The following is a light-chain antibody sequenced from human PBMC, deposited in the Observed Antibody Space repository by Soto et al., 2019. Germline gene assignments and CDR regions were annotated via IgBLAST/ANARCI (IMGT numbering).Light chain of an antibody. CDR3: QQYYNWRAIT. CDR1: QSVSSR. CDR2: GAS. Sequence: EIMMTQSPPTLSVSPGERAGLSCRASQSVSSRLAWYQQKPGQAPRLLIYGASTRATGIPARFSGSGSGTEFTLSISRLKSEDFALYYCQQYYNWRAITFGQGTRLEIK. V-gene: IGKV3D-15*01. J-gene: IGKJ5*01.